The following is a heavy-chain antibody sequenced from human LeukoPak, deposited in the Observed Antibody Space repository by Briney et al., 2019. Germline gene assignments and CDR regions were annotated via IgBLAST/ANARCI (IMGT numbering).Heavy chain of an antibody. D-gene: IGHD3-10*01. CDR1: GGTFSSYA. V-gene: IGHV1-69*01. Sequence: SVKVTCKASGGTFSSYAISWVRQAPGQGLEWMGGIIPIFGTANYAQKFQGRVTITADESTSTAYMELSSLRSEDTAVYYCARAVTMVRGVPQWFDPWGQGTLVTVSS. CDR2: IIPIFGTA. J-gene: IGHJ5*02. CDR3: ARAVTMVRGVPQWFDP.